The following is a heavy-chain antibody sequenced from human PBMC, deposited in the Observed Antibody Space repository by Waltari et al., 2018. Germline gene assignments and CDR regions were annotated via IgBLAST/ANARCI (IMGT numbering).Heavy chain of an antibody. V-gene: IGHV1-18*04. CDR3: AGSTSPLGYYYYGMDV. CDR2: VSGKNGYT. J-gene: IGHJ6*02. D-gene: IGHD1-26*01. CDR1: AYRFPNYG. Sequence: QVQLMQSGGEVKKPGASVNVSCKASAYRFPNYGVSWVRQAPGQGLEWLGGVSGKNGYTKYSQKFQDRVTMTTDTSTSTAYMELRSLRSDDAAIYYCAGSTSPLGYYYYGMDVWGQGTTVTVSS.